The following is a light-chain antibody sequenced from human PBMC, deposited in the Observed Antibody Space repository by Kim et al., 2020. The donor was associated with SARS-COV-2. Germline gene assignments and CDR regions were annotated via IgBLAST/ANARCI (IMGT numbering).Light chain of an antibody. V-gene: IGLV3-1*01. CDR2: QDD. Sequence: SYELTQPPSVSVSPGQTASITCSGDKLGDKYAYWYQQKPGQSPVVVIYQDDKRPSGIPERFSGSNSGNTATLTISGTQSADEADYYCQAWDSAVVFGGGTKLIVL. CDR3: QAWDSAVV. J-gene: IGLJ2*01. CDR1: KLGDKY.